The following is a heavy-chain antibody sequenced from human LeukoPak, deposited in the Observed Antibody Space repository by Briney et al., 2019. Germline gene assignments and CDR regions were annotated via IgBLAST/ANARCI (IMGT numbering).Heavy chain of an antibody. J-gene: IGHJ3*02. CDR3: AKDRYGDYYSVSGAFDI. D-gene: IGHD4-17*01. V-gene: IGHV3-23*01. Sequence: GSLRLSCAASGFTFSSYAMSWVRQAPGKGLEWVSAISGSGGSTYYADSVKGRFTISRDNSKNTLYLQMNSLRAEDTAVYYCAKDRYGDYYSVSGAFDIWGQGTMVTVSS. CDR1: GFTFSSYA. CDR2: ISGSGGST.